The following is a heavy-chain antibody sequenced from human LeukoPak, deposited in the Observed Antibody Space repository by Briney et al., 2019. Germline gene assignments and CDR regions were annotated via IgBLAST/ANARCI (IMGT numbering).Heavy chain of an antibody. CDR1: GGSISSYY. J-gene: IGHJ5*02. V-gene: IGHV4-4*07. Sequence: KSSETLSLTCTVSGGSISSYYWSWIRQPAGKGLEWIGRIYSSGSTNYNPSLKSRVTMSVDTSKNQFSLKLSSVTAADTAVYYCARVRADYHGSGSHYKVWFDPWGQGTLVTVSS. D-gene: IGHD3-10*01. CDR2: IYSSGST. CDR3: ARVRADYHGSGSHYKVWFDP.